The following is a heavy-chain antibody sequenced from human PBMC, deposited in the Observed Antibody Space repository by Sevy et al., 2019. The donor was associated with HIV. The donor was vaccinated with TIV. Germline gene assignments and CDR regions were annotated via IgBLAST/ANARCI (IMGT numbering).Heavy chain of an antibody. J-gene: IGHJ6*03. CDR1: GFTFSSYW. CDR3: ARDRQGFYYGSGSYYTNYYYYYYMDV. CDR2: IKQDGSEK. V-gene: IGHV3-7*01. Sequence: GGSLRLSCAASGFTFSSYWMSWVRQAPGKGLEWVANIKQDGSEKYYVDSVKGRFTISRDNAKNSLYLQMNSLRAEDTAVYYCARDRQGFYYGSGSYYTNYYYYYYMDVWGKWTTVTVSS. D-gene: IGHD3-10*01.